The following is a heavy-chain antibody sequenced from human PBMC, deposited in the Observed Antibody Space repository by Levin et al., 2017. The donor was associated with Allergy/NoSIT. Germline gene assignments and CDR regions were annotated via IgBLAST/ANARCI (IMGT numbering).Heavy chain of an antibody. CDR3: ARLRGYSYGYADY. Sequence: GGSLRLSCAASGFTFSSYSMNWVRQAPGKGLEWVSYISSSGNIIDYADSLKGRFTISRDNAKNSLYLQMNSLRAEDTAVYYCARLRGYSYGYADYWGQGTLVTVSS. D-gene: IGHD5-18*01. V-gene: IGHV3-48*01. CDR2: ISSSGNII. J-gene: IGHJ4*02. CDR1: GFTFSSYS.